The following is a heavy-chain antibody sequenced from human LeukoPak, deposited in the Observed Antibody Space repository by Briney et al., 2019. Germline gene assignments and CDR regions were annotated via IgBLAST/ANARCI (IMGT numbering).Heavy chain of an antibody. CDR3: ATNQSPDYYDSSGPPGDY. CDR1: GFIFSTYP. Sequence: GGSLRLSCAASGFIFSTYPMGWVRQAPGKGLEWVSSISGSGDSTFHADSVRGRFTISRDNSENTLYLQMDSLRAEDTAVYYCATNQSPDYYDSSGPPGDYWGQGTLVTVSS. V-gene: IGHV3-23*01. CDR2: ISGSGDST. D-gene: IGHD3-22*01. J-gene: IGHJ4*02.